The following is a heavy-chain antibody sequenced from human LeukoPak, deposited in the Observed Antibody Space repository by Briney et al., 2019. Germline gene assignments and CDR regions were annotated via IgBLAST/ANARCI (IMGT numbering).Heavy chain of an antibody. V-gene: IGHV3-30*01. CDR3: ARTQSYFDSFGYYHFDQ. D-gene: IGHD3-22*01. Sequence: PGGSLRLSCAASGFTFNSYVMHWIRQAPGKGLEWVAVISSDETNKYYADSVKGRFTISRDNSKNTLYLQMNSLRAEDTAVSYCARTQSYFDSFGYYHFDQWGQGTLVTVSS. CDR2: ISSDETNK. CDR1: GFTFNSYV. J-gene: IGHJ4*02.